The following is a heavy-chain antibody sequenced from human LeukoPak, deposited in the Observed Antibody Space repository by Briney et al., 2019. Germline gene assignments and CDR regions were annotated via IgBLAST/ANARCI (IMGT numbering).Heavy chain of an antibody. V-gene: IGHV4-4*07. CDR3: ARGGPKGVVIPKWFDP. D-gene: IGHD3-16*02. CDR1: GDSITNYF. CDR2: IYTTGST. J-gene: IGHJ5*02. Sequence: SETLSLTCTVSGDSITNYFWSWIRQPAGKGLEWIGRIYTTGSTNYNPSLKSRVTMSLDMSKNQFSLKLSSVTAADTAVYYCARGGPKGVVIPKWFDPWGQGTLVTVSS.